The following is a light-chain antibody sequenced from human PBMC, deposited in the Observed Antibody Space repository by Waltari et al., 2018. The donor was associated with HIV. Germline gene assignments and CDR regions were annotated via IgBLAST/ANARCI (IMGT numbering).Light chain of an antibody. CDR1: SSDVGGYNY. V-gene: IGLV2-8*01. CDR2: DVI. Sequence: QSALTQPPSASGSPGQSVTLSCTGTSSDVGGYNYVSWHQQHPGKAPKLMIYDVIKRPSGVPDRFSGSKSGNPASLTVSGLQPEDEADYYCSSHVGSKVVFGGGTRLTVL. J-gene: IGLJ2*01. CDR3: SSHVGSKVV.